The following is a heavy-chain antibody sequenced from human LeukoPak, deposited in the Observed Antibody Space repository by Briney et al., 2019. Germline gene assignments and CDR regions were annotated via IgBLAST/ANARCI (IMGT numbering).Heavy chain of an antibody. Sequence: GRSLRLSCAASGFTFSTYGMHWVRQAPGKGLEWVAVISYDGSNEYYADSVKGRFTISRDNAENSLYLQMNSLRVEDTAFYYCARDLAYSRLDYWGQGMLVTVSS. CDR1: GFTFSTYG. J-gene: IGHJ4*02. D-gene: IGHD5-18*01. CDR2: ISYDGSNE. V-gene: IGHV3-30*03. CDR3: ARDLAYSRLDY.